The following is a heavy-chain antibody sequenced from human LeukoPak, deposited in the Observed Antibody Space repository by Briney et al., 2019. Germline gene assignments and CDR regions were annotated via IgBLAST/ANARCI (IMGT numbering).Heavy chain of an antibody. CDR2: IYNSGSN. CDR1: GGSISSHY. V-gene: IGHV4-59*08. D-gene: IGHD3-10*01. CDR3: ATRGS. J-gene: IGHJ5*02. Sequence: SKTLSLTCTVSGGSISSHYWSWIRQPPGKGLEWIGYIYNSGSNNYNPSLKSRVTISVDTSKNQFSLKLTSVTAADTAVYYCATRGSWGQGTLVTVSS.